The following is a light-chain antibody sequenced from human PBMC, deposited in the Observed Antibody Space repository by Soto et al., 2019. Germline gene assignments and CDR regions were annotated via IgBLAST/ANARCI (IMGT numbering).Light chain of an antibody. CDR2: TGS. Sequence: DIQMTQSPSSVSASMGDRVSITCRASQGISNWLAWYQQKPGRAPKLLIYTGSSLQSGVPSRFSGTGSGTDFTLTISSLQPEDVATYYCPQANSFPLTFGGGTKVEIK. J-gene: IGKJ4*01. CDR3: PQANSFPLT. CDR1: QGISNW. V-gene: IGKV1-12*01.